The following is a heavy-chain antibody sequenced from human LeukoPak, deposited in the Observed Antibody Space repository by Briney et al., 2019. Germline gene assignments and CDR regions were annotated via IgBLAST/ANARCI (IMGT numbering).Heavy chain of an antibody. CDR1: GGSFSGYY. CDR3: ARFRNGVVPAARGLFDY. V-gene: IGHV4-34*01. J-gene: IGHJ4*02. CDR2: INHSGST. Sequence: SETLSLTCAVYGGSFSGYYWSWIRQPPGKGLEWIGEINHSGSTNYNPSLKSRVTISVDTSKNQFSLKLSSVTAADTAVYYCARFRNGVVPAARGLFDYWGRGTLVTVSS. D-gene: IGHD2-2*01.